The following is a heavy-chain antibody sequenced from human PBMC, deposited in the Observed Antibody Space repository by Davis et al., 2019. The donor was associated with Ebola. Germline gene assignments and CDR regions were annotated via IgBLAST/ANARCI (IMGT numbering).Heavy chain of an antibody. CDR1: GFTVSSNY. Sequence: GESLKISCAASGFTVSSNYMSWVRQAPGKGLEWVSVIYSGGSTYYADSVKGRFTISRHNSKNTLYLQMNSLRAEDTAVYYCARCYDSSGYYYRYYFDYWGQGTLVTVSS. CDR3: ARCYDSSGYYYRYYFDY. D-gene: IGHD3-22*01. CDR2: IYSGGST. J-gene: IGHJ4*02. V-gene: IGHV3-53*04.